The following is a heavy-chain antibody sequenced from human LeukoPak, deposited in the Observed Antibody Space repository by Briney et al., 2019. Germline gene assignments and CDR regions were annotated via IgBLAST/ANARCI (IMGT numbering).Heavy chain of an antibody. D-gene: IGHD3-22*01. CDR1: GGSFSGYY. CDR3: ARLNYYDSSGSYYFDY. CDR2: INHSGST. V-gene: IGHV4-34*01. Sequence: SETLSLTCAVYGGSFSGYYWSWIRQPPGKGLEWIGEINHSGSTYYNPSLKSRVTISVDTSKNQFSLKLSSVTAADTAVYYCARLNYYDSSGSYYFDYWGQGTLVTVSS. J-gene: IGHJ4*02.